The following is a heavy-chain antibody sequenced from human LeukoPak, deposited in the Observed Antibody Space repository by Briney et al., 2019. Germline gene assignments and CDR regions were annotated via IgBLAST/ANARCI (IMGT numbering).Heavy chain of an antibody. CDR2: ISGSGGST. J-gene: IGHJ4*02. D-gene: IGHD2-21*02. Sequence: GGSLRLSCAASGFTFSSYAMSWVRQAPGKGLEWVSAISGSGGSTYCADSVKGRFTISRDNSKNTLYLQMNSLRAEDTAVYYCAKEPLAYCGGDCHPHYWGQGTLVTVSS. CDR3: AKEPLAYCGGDCHPHY. CDR1: GFTFSSYA. V-gene: IGHV3-23*01.